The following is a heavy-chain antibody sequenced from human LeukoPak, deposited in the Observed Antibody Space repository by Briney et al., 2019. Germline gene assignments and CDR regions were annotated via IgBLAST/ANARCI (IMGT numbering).Heavy chain of an antibody. D-gene: IGHD4-23*01. CDR3: AGTRGGGNREYYFDY. Sequence: GSLRLSCAASGFTVSSNYMSWVRQPPGKGLEWIGEINHSGSTNYNPSLKSRVTISVDTSKNQFSLKRSSVTAADTAVYYCAGTRGGGNREYYFDYWGQGTLVTVSS. CDR2: INHSGST. V-gene: IGHV4-34*08. CDR1: GFTVSSNY. J-gene: IGHJ4*02.